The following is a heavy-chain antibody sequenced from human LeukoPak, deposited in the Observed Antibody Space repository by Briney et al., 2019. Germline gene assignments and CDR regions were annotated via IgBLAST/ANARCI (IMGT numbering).Heavy chain of an antibody. Sequence: PSETLSLTCAVSGGSISSYYWSWIRQPPGKGLEWIGYIYYRGSTKYNPSLKSRVIISVDTSKNQFSLKLSSVTAADTAVYYCARDETNDDYGCAFDIWGQGTMVTVSS. CDR2: IYYRGST. J-gene: IGHJ3*02. V-gene: IGHV4-59*12. D-gene: IGHD4-17*01. CDR3: ARDETNDDYGCAFDI. CDR1: GGSISSYY.